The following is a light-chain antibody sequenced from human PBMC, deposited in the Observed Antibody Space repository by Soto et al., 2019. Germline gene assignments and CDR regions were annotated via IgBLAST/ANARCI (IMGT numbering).Light chain of an antibody. CDR3: AAWDDSRYGVV. CDR1: SSNIGSNH. CDR2: RSD. Sequence: SVLTQSPSASGTPGQRVIIACSGSSSNIGSNHVNWYRHLPGAAPNLLIFRSDQRPSGVPDRFSGSKSGTTASLAISGLQSGDEADYYCAAWDDSRYGVVFGGGTKLTVL. V-gene: IGLV1-44*01. J-gene: IGLJ2*01.